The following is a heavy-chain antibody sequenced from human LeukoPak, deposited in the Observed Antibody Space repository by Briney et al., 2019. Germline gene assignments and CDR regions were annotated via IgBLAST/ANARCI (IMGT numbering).Heavy chain of an antibody. D-gene: IGHD3-22*01. CDR3: ASSYYYDSSGYLPPFDY. CDR2: IYPGDSDT. V-gene: IGHV5-51*01. CDR1: GYSFTSYW. Sequence: GESLKISCKGSGYSFTSYWIGWVRQMPGKGLEWMGIIYPGDSDTRYSPSFQGQVTISADKSISTAYLQWSSLKAPDAAMYYCASSYYYDSSGYLPPFDYWGQGTLVTVSS. J-gene: IGHJ4*02.